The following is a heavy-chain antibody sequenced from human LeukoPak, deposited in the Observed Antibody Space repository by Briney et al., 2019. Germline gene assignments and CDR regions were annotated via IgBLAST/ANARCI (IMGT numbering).Heavy chain of an antibody. V-gene: IGHV1-18*04. CDR1: GYTFTGYY. Sequence: ASVKVSCKASGYTFTGYYMHWVRQAPGQGLEWMGWISAYNGNTNYAQKFQGRVTITADKSTSTAYMELSSLRSEDTAVYYCALKGRYCSGGSCYYIKNWFDPWGQGTLVTVSS. CDR3: ALKGRYCSGGSCYYIKNWFDP. J-gene: IGHJ5*02. CDR2: ISAYNGNT. D-gene: IGHD2-15*01.